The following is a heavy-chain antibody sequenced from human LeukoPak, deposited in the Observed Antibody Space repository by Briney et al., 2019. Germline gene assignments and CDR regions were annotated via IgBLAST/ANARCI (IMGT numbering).Heavy chain of an antibody. D-gene: IGHD6-13*01. Sequence: ASVKVSCKASGYTFTSYYMHWVRQAPGQGLEWMGIINPSGGSTSYAQKFQGRVTMTRDTSISTAYMELSRLRSDDTAVYYCARSPRIAARFDPWGQGTLVTVSS. V-gene: IGHV1-46*01. CDR3: ARSPRIAARFDP. CDR1: GYTFTSYY. CDR2: INPSGGST. J-gene: IGHJ5*02.